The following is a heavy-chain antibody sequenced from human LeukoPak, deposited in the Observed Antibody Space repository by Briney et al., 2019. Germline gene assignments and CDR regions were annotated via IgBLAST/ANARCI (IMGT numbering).Heavy chain of an antibody. D-gene: IGHD2-15*01. Sequence: ASVKVSCKASGYTFTNYYIHWVRQAPGQGVEWMGIINPSGGSTSYAQRFQGRVTMTRDTSTSTLYLDLSSLRSEDTAVYYCARDHPPSCTGGSCYGREYWGQGTLVTVSS. J-gene: IGHJ4*02. V-gene: IGHV1-46*01. CDR3: ARDHPPSCTGGSCYGREY. CDR1: GYTFTNYY. CDR2: INPSGGST.